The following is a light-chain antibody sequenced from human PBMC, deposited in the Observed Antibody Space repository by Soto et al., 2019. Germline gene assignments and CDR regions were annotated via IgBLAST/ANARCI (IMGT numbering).Light chain of an antibody. J-gene: IGKJ2*02. CDR3: QHYSIWPPRCT. V-gene: IGKV3-15*01. CDR1: ESVSGN. Sequence: EVVMTQSPATLSLSSGERATISCRASESVSGNIAWYQQTVSQPPRLLFYGTSTRATGIPARFNGSGSGTEFTLTISSLQSEDFAIYYCQHYSIWPPRCTFGQGTKLQIK. CDR2: GTS.